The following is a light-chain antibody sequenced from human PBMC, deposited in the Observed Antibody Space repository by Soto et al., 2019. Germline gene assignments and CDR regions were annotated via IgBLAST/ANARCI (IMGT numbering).Light chain of an antibody. Sequence: EILLTQSPGTLSLSPGERATLSCRASQSVSNNYLAWYQQKPGQAPRLLIYGASNRATGIPARFSGSGSGTDFTLTISSLEPEDFAVYYCQQRSNWPPITFGQGTRLDIK. CDR2: GAS. CDR1: QSVSNNY. J-gene: IGKJ5*01. CDR3: QQRSNWPPIT. V-gene: IGKV3-11*01.